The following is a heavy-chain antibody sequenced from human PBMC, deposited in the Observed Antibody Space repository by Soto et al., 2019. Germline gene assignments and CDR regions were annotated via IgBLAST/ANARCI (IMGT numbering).Heavy chain of an antibody. D-gene: IGHD3-9*01. V-gene: IGHV1-18*01. CDR1: GYTFTIYG. CDR2: ISPDNGNT. Sequence: ASVKVSCKASGYTFTIYGINWVRQAPGQGLEWMGWISPDNGNTNYAQKLQGRVTMTEDTSTDTAYMELSSLRSEDTAVYYCATVSESYDILTGYHPRGWLDPWG. CDR3: ATVSESYDILTGYHPRGWLDP. J-gene: IGHJ5*02.